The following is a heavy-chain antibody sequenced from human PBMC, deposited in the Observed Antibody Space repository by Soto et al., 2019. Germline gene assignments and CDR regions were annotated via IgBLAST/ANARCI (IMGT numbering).Heavy chain of an antibody. CDR2: IGPNSGGT. J-gene: IGHJ4*02. D-gene: IGHD1-7*01. CDR1: GYTFTGYY. CDR3: GRGRSGELVVFY. V-gene: IGHV1-2*02. Sequence: QVQLVQSGAEVKKSGASVKVSCKASGYTFTGYYIHWVRQAPGQGFEWMGEIGPNSGGTKYAQKFQGRVTMTRDTSISTVYMELSNLRPDDTAVYYCGRGRSGELVVFYWGQGTLVTVYS.